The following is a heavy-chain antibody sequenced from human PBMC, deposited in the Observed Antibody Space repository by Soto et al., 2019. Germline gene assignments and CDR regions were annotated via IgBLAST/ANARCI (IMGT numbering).Heavy chain of an antibody. CDR2: IKPGTGTT. Sequence: ASVKVSCKPSGYSFITNAMHWVRQAPGQRLEWLGWIKPGTGTTKYSQKFQGRVNITRDTSASTAYLELSTLRSEDTAVYFCARGVGPTYFYNYGMEVWGQGTTVTVSS. D-gene: IGHD1-26*01. CDR3: ARGVGPTYFYNYGMEV. CDR1: GYSFITNA. V-gene: IGHV1-3*01. J-gene: IGHJ6*02.